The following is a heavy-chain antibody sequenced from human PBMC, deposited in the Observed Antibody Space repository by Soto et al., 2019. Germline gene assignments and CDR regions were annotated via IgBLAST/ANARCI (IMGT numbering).Heavy chain of an antibody. D-gene: IGHD5-12*01. CDR1: GYTFTSYG. Sequence: ASVKVSCKASGYTFTSYGISWVRQAPGQGLEWMGRIIPILGIANYAQKFQGRVTITADKSTSTAYMELSSLRSEDTAVYYCASVVDIVATADAFDIWGQGTMVTVSS. CDR3: ASVVDIVATADAFDI. V-gene: IGHV1-69*04. J-gene: IGHJ3*02. CDR2: IIPILGIA.